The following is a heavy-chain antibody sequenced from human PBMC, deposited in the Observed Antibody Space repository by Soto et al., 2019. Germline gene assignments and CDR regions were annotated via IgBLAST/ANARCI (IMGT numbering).Heavy chain of an antibody. CDR3: ARTDILTGYSDYYYYYGMDV. J-gene: IGHJ6*02. CDR2: INHSGST. CDR1: GGSFSGYY. Sequence: SETLSLTCAVYGGSFSGYYWTWIRQPPGTGLEWIGEINHSGSTNYNPSLKSRVTISVDTSKNQFSLKLSSVTAADTAVYYCARTDILTGYSDYYYYYGMDVWGQGTTVTVSS. D-gene: IGHD3-9*01. V-gene: IGHV4-34*01.